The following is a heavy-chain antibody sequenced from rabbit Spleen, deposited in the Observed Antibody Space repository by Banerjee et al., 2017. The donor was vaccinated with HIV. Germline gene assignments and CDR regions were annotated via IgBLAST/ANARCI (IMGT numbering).Heavy chain of an antibody. J-gene: IGHJ4*01. Sequence: QSLEESGGGLVQPEGSLTLTCTASGFSFSSSYYMCWVRQAPGKGLEYIGCIYSATATTIYYATWAKGRFTISKTSSTTVTLQMTSLTAADTATYFCARNFDLWGPGTLVTVS. V-gene: IGHV1S40*01. CDR2: IYSATATTI. CDR3: ARNFDL. CDR1: GFSFSSSYY.